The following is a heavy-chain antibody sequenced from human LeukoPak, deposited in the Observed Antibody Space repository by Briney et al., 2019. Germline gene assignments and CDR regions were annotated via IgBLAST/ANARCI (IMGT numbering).Heavy chain of an antibody. V-gene: IGHV3-30*02. Sequence: GGSLRLSCAASGFTFSSYWMSWVRQAPGKGLEWVAFIRYDAINKYYADSVKGRFTISRDNSGNTLYLQMNSLRAEDTALYYCAKDGDTVSGTYYFDMDVWGKGTTVTISS. CDR2: IRYDAINK. CDR3: AKDGDTVSGTYYFDMDV. CDR1: GFTFSSYW. J-gene: IGHJ6*03. D-gene: IGHD1-26*01.